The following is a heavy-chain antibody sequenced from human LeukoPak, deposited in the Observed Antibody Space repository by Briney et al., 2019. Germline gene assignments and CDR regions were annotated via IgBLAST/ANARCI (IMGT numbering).Heavy chain of an antibody. CDR3: VLGAYWNDDKNAFHI. CDR1: GFTFLSYA. J-gene: IGHJ3*02. CDR2: TSSDGGST. Sequence: GGSLRLSCSASGFTFLSYAMHWVRQAPGKGLEYVSATSSDGGSTYYAGSVKGRFTISRENAKKSLYLQMSSLRVEDTAVYFCVLGAYWNDDKNAFHIWGPGTMVTVSS. D-gene: IGHD1-1*01. V-gene: IGHV3-64D*06.